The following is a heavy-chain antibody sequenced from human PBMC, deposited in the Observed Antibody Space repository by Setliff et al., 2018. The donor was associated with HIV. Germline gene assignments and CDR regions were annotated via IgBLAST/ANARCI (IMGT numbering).Heavy chain of an antibody. J-gene: IGHJ5*02. CDR3: ARGRTQWPNYNYFDP. Sequence: PSETLSLTCAVSGASINSNNWWSWVRQPPGKGLEWIGEIYHSGSTNYSPSLKSRVTISVDTSKNQFSLKLSSLTAADTAVYYCARGRTQWPNYNYFDPWGLGTLVTVSS. CDR2: IYHSGST. V-gene: IGHV4-4*02. D-gene: IGHD6-19*01. CDR1: GASINSNNW.